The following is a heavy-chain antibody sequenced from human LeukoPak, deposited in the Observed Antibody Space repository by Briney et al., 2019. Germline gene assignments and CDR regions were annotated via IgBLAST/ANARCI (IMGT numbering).Heavy chain of an antibody. Sequence: GGSLRLSCAASGFTFSSYWMSWVRQAPGKGLEWVANIKQDGSEKYYVDSVKGRFTISRDNAKNSLYLQMNSLRAEDTAVYYCARDLGDCSSTSCYRYYYYYYMDVWGKGTTVTVSS. J-gene: IGHJ6*03. D-gene: IGHD2-2*01. CDR2: IKQDGSEK. V-gene: IGHV3-7*01. CDR3: ARDLGDCSSTSCYRYYYYYYMDV. CDR1: GFTFSSYW.